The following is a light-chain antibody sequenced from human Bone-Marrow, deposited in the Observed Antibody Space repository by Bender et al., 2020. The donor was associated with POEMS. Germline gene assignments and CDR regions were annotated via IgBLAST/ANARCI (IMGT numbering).Light chain of an antibody. V-gene: IGLV2-11*01. Sequence: QSALTQPRSVSGSPGQSITISCTGTSSDVGGYKFVSWYQQHPGKPPQLMIYDVTKRPSGVPDRFSGSKSGNTASLPVSGLQAEDEADYYCCSYAGRSTYVFGSGTRVTVL. CDR3: CSYAGRSTYV. CDR2: DVT. CDR1: SSDVGGYKF. J-gene: IGLJ1*01.